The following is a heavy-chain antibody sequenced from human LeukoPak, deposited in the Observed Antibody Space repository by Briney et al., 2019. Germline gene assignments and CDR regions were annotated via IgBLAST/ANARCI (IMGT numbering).Heavy chain of an antibody. V-gene: IGHV1-18*04. CDR1: VYTFTSYV. J-gene: IGHJ6*04. CDR2: ISAYNGNT. D-gene: IGHD6-13*01. Sequence: ASVKVSCKASVYTFTSYVISWVRQAPGQGLEWMGWISAYNGNTNYAQKLQGRVTMTTDTSTSTAYMELRSLRSDDTAVYYCARTSSSWEYYYYGMDVWGKGTTVTVSS. CDR3: ARTSSSWEYYYYGMDV.